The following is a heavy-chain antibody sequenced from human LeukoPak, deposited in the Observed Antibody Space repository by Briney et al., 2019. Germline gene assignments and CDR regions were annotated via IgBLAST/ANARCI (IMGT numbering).Heavy chain of an antibody. Sequence: SETLSLTCTVSGYSISSGYYWGWIRQPPGKGLEWIGSIYHSGSTYYNPSLKSRVTISVDTSKNQFPLKLSSVTAADTAVYYCARRRGYYYRYFDYWGQGTLVTVSS. D-gene: IGHD3-22*01. V-gene: IGHV4-38-2*02. CDR3: ARRRGYYYRYFDY. J-gene: IGHJ4*02. CDR2: IYHSGST. CDR1: GYSISSGYY.